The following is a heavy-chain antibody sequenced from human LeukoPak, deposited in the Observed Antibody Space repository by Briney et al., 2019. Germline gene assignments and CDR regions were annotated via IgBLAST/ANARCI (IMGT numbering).Heavy chain of an antibody. CDR2: IGTVGDT. Sequence: PGGSLRLSCEASGFTFSTYEMHWVRQAIGRGLEWVSAIGTVGDTYYPGSVRGRFTIFRENAKNSLYLQMDSLTAGDTAVYYCAREGLSSVWFDWYFDLWGRGTLVTVSS. V-gene: IGHV3-13*01. J-gene: IGHJ2*01. D-gene: IGHD6-19*01. CDR3: AREGLSSVWFDWYFDL. CDR1: GFTFSTYE.